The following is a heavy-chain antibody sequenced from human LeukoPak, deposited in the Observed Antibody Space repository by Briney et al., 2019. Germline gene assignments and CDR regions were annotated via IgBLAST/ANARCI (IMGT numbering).Heavy chain of an antibody. D-gene: IGHD2-2*01. CDR3: ARDPEYCSSTSCYLTFDI. CDR2: INPNSGGT. Sequence: GGSLRPSCAASGYTFTGYYMHWVRQAPGQGLEWMGWINPNSGGTNYAQKFQGRVTMTRDTSISTAYMELSRLRSDDTAVYYCARDPEYCSSTSCYLTFDIWGQGTMVTVSS. CDR1: GYTFTGYY. V-gene: IGHV1-2*02. J-gene: IGHJ3*02.